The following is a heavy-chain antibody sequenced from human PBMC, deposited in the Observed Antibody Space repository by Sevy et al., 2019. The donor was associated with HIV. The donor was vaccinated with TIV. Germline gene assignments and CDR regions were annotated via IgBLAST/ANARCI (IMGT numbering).Heavy chain of an antibody. CDR3: AREGCTQPHDY. CDR1: GFTFAKYS. J-gene: IGHJ4*02. Sequence: GGSLRLSCAASGFTFAKYSMSWVRQAPGKGLEWVSTFSFGCGRINYADSVKGRFTISRDDSKNTLFLQMNSLRAEDTATYFCAREGCTQPHDYSGQGTLVTVS. V-gene: IGHV3-23*01. CDR2: FSFGCGRI. D-gene: IGHD2-8*01.